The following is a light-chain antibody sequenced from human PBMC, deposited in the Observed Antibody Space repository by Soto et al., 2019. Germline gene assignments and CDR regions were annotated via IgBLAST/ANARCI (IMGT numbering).Light chain of an antibody. Sequence: EIVLTQSPGTLSLSPGERATLSCRTSHSVDSTHLAWYQQKPGQAPRLLIYGASGRATGIPDRFGGSGSGTDFTLTISRLEPEDFSAYYCHHYGDSRTFVHGTKVEVK. CDR2: GAS. CDR1: HSVDSTH. CDR3: HHYGDSRT. J-gene: IGKJ1*01. V-gene: IGKV3-20*01.